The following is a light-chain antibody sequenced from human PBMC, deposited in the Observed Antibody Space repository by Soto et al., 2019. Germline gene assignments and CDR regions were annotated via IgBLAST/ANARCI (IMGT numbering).Light chain of an antibody. J-gene: IGKJ1*01. Sequence: QMTQSPSSLSSSVGYIVTITCRASQSISSYLNWYQQKPGKAPKLLIYDVSSLQSGVPSRFSGSGSGTEFTLTISSLQPDDFATYYCQHYKMDSPWTFGQGTKVDIK. CDR1: QSISSY. V-gene: IGKV1-5*01. CDR3: QHYKMDSPWT. CDR2: DVS.